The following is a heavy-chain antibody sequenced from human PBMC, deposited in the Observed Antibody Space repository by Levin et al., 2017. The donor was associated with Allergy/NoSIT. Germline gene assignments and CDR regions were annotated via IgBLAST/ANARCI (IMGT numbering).Heavy chain of an antibody. CDR3: AREPFAPEYRSGGSCYFFDY. Sequence: SETLSLTCSVSGGSISYYYWSWIRQPPGNGLEWIGYIYYSGSTNYNPSLKSRVTISVDTSKNQLSLRLSSVTAADTAVYYCAREPFAPEYRSGGSCYFFDYWGQGTLVTVSS. V-gene: IGHV4-59*01. J-gene: IGHJ4*02. CDR2: IYYSGST. CDR1: GGSISYYY. D-gene: IGHD2-15*01.